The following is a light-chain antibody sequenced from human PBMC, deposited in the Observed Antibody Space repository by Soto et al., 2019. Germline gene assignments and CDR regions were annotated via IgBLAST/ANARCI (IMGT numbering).Light chain of an antibody. Sequence: EIVLTESPGTLSLSPGERATLSCRASQSVISSYLAWYQQKPGQAPRLLIYGASTSATGIPDRFSGSGSGTDFTLTISRLEPGDFAVYYCQQYGTSRWTFGQGTKVEIK. V-gene: IGKV3-20*01. CDR3: QQYGTSRWT. CDR2: GAS. J-gene: IGKJ1*01. CDR1: QSVISSY.